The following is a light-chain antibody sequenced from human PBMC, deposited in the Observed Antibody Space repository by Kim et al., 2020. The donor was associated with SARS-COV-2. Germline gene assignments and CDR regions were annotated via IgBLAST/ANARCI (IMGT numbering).Light chain of an antibody. J-gene: IGKJ2*01. Sequence: SASVGARSTITCRAIQVIINYLAWYHPIPGKVPKLLIYAASTLLSGVPSRFSGSVSVTDFTLTISSLQPEDVATYYCQKYNTAPYTFGQGTMLEI. V-gene: IGKV1-27*01. CDR1: QVIINY. CDR3: QKYNTAPYT. CDR2: AAS.